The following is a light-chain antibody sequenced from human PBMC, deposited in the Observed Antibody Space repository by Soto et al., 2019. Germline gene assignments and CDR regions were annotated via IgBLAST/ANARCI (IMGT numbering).Light chain of an antibody. CDR1: QSVGTS. CDR3: QQYDDWPPWT. CDR2: GAS. Sequence: EIVLTQFPVTLSVSPGDRATLSCRASQSVGTSLAWYQQKPGQAPRLLIYGASTRATGTPPRFRGSGSGTEFTLTISSLQSEDFAVYYCQQYDDWPPWTFGPGTKVDNK. J-gene: IGKJ1*01. V-gene: IGKV3-15*01.